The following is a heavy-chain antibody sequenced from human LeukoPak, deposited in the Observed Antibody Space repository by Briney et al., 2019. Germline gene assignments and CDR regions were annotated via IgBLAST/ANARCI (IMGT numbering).Heavy chain of an antibody. D-gene: IGHD1-26*01. Sequence: PSQTLSLTCTVSGGSISSDGYYWSWIRQHPGKGLEWIGYIYYSGSTYYNPSLKSRVTISVDTSKNQFSLKLSSVTAADTAVYYCARDGRKDPYYYYGMDVWGQGTTVTVSS. CDR3: ARDGRKDPYYYYGMDV. CDR1: GGSISSDGYY. V-gene: IGHV4-31*03. J-gene: IGHJ6*02. CDR2: IYYSGST.